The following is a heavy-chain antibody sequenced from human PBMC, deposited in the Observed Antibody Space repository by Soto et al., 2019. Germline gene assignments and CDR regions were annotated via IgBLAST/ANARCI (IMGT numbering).Heavy chain of an antibody. CDR1: GFTFSSYA. CDR2: SSGSGGST. V-gene: IGHV3-23*01. J-gene: IGHJ4*02. CDR3: AKGPEYSDFWSGYYFDY. Sequence: GGSLRLSCAASGFTFSSYAMSWVRQAPGKGLEWVSASSGSGGSTYYADSVKGRFTISRDNSKNTLYLQMNSLRAEDTAVYYCAKGPEYSDFWSGYYFDYWGQGTLVTVSS. D-gene: IGHD3-3*01.